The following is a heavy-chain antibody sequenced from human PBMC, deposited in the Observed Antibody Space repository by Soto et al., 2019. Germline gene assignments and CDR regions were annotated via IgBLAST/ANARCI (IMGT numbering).Heavy chain of an antibody. J-gene: IGHJ3*02. V-gene: IGHV1-18*01. D-gene: IGHD2-2*01. Sequence: ASVKVSCKASGYTFTSYGISWVRQAPGQGLEWMGWISAYNGNTNYAQKLQGRVTMTTDTSTSTAYMELRSLRSDDTAVYYCAKAPSTLVNPGDAFDIWGQGTMVTVSS. CDR1: GYTFTSYG. CDR2: ISAYNGNT. CDR3: AKAPSTLVNPGDAFDI.